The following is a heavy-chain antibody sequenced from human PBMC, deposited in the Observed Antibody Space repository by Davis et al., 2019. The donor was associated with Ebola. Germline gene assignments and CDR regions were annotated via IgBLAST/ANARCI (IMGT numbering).Heavy chain of an antibody. J-gene: IGHJ4*02. D-gene: IGHD5-12*01. CDR2: ISSSSSYI. CDR3: ARGGYSGYSSFDY. V-gene: IGHV3-21*01. Sequence: GGSLRLSCAASGFTFSSYSMNWVRQAPGKGLEWVSSISSSSSYIYYADSVKGRFTISRDNAKNSLYLQMNSLRDEDTAVYYCARGGYSGYSSFDYWGQGTLVTVSS. CDR1: GFTFSSYS.